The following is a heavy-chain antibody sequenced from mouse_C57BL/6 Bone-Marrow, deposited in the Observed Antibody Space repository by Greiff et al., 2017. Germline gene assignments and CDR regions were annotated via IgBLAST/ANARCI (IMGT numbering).Heavy chain of an antibody. CDR1: GFSLTSYG. V-gene: IGHV2-6*03. D-gene: IGHD1-1*01. J-gene: IGHJ4*01. CDR2: IWSDGST. CDR3: ARTPLTTVVDTDAMDY. Sequence: QVQLKESGPGLVAPSQSLSITCTVSGFSLTSYGVHWVRQPPGKGLEWLVVIWSDGSTTYNSALKSRLSISKDNSKSQVFLKMNSLQTDDTSMYYCARTPLTTVVDTDAMDYWGQGTSVTVSS.